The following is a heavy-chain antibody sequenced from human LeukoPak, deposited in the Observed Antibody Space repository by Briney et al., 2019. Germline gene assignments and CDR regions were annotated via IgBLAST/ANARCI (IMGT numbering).Heavy chain of an antibody. CDR1: GGSFSGYY. CDR3: ARTLRWLQLHPFDY. V-gene: IGHV4-34*01. D-gene: IGHD5-24*01. J-gene: IGHJ4*02. CDR2: VNHSGST. Sequence: SETLSLTCAVYGGSFSGYYWSWIRQPPGKGLEWIGEVNHSGSTNYNPSLKSRVTISVDTSKNQFSLKLSSVTAADTAVYYCARTLRWLQLHPFDYWGQGTLVTVSS.